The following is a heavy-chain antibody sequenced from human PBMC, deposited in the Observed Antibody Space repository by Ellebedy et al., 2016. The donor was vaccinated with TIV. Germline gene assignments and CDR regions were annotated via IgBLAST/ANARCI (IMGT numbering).Heavy chain of an antibody. J-gene: IGHJ4*02. Sequence: SETLSLTCTVSGGSISSSSYYWGWIRQPPGKGLEWIGSIYYSGSTYYNPSLKSRVTISVDTSKNQFSLKLSSVTAADTAVDYCARHSGSGSYYKQTPDYWGQGTLVTVSS. CDR2: IYYSGST. CDR1: GGSISSSSYY. V-gene: IGHV4-39*01. CDR3: ARHSGSGSYYKQTPDY. D-gene: IGHD3-10*01.